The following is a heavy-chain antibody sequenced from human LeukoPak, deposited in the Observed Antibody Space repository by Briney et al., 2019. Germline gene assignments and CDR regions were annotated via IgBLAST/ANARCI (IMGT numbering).Heavy chain of an antibody. CDR3: AKRAAPGDWFDP. J-gene: IGHJ5*02. V-gene: IGHV3-30*18. CDR1: GFTFSSFG. D-gene: IGHD6-25*01. CDR2: ISYDGSNK. Sequence: GGSLRLSCAASGFTFSSFGIHWVRQAPGKGLEWVAVISYDGSNKYYADSVEGRFTISRDNSKNTLYLQMNSLTAEDTAVYYCAKRAAPGDWFDPWGQGTLVTVSS.